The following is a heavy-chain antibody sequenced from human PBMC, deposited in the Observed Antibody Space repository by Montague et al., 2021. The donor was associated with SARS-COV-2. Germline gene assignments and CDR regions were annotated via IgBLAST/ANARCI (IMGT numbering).Heavy chain of an antibody. CDR3: VRCSGTCTLQDFYGMDV. V-gene: IGHV3-30*04. CDR2: MSDHGDVT. Sequence: SLRLSCAASGFTFSRYAMHWVRQAPGKGPEWVAVMSDHGDVTWYADSAKGRFTTSRDNSKNTLYLQMNSLRAEDTAVYYCVRCSGTCTLQDFYGMDVWGQGTTVTVSS. D-gene: IGHD2-2*01. CDR1: GFTFSRYA. J-gene: IGHJ6*02.